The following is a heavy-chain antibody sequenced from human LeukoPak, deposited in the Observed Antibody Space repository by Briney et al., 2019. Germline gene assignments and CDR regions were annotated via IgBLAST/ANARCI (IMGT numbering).Heavy chain of an antibody. CDR1: GGSFSGYY. CDR3: ARVVNRYGELRYGMDV. V-gene: IGHV4-34*01. Sequence: PSETLSLTCAVYGGSFSGYYWSWIRQPPGKGLEWIGEINHSGSTNYNPSLKSRVTISVDTSKNQFSLKLSSVTAADTAVYYCARVVNRYGELRYGMDVWGQGTTVTVSS. D-gene: IGHD4/OR15-4a*01. J-gene: IGHJ6*02. CDR2: INHSGST.